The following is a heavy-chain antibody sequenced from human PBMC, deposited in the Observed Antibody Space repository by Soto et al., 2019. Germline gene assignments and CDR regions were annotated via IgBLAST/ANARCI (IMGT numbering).Heavy chain of an antibody. CDR1: GFTVSSNY. CDR3: ARGRSGIAAAFRWDY. J-gene: IGHJ4*02. V-gene: IGHV3-66*01. D-gene: IGHD6-13*01. Sequence: GGSLRLSCAASGFTVSSNYMSWVRQAPGKGLEWVSVIYSGGSTYYADSVKGRFTISRDNSKNTLYLQMNSLRAEDTAVYYCARGRSGIAAAFRWDYWGQGTLVTVSS. CDR2: IYSGGST.